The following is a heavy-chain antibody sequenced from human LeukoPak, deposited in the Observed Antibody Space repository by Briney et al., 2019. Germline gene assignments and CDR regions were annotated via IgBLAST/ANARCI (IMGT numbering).Heavy chain of an antibody. CDR1: VYTFTSYG. Sequence: ASVKVSCKASVYTFTSYGISWVRQAPGQGLEWMGWITAYNDNTNYAQTLQGRVTMTTDTSTSTAYMELRSLRSDDTAVYYCARALLWFGEPSHIDYWGQGTLVTASS. V-gene: IGHV1-18*01. D-gene: IGHD3-10*01. J-gene: IGHJ4*02. CDR3: ARALLWFGEPSHIDY. CDR2: ITAYNDNT.